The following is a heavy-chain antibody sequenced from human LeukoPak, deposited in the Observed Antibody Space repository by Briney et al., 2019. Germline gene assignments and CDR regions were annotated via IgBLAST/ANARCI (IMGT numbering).Heavy chain of an antibody. CDR1: GGTFSSYT. J-gene: IGHJ4*02. CDR3: ARGGRDYHSAFDY. CDR2: IIPILGIA. V-gene: IGHV1-69*02. Sequence: SVKVSCKASGGTFSSYTISWVRQAPGQGLEWMGRIIPILGIANYAQKFQGRVTTTADKSTSTAYMELSSLRSEDTAVYYCARGGRDYHSAFDYWGQGTLVTVSS. D-gene: IGHD4-11*01.